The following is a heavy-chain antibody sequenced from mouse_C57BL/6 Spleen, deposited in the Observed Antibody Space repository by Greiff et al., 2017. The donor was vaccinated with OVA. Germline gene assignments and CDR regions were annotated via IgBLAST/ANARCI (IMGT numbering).Heavy chain of an antibody. V-gene: IGHV1-55*01. Sequence: QVQLQQPGAELVKPGASVKMSCKASGYTFTSYWITWVKQRPGQGLEWIGDLYPGSGSTNYNAKFKSKATLTVDTSSSTAYMQLSSLTSEDSAVYYCARSVVAPYAMDYWGQGTSVTVSS. J-gene: IGHJ4*01. CDR1: GYTFTSYW. CDR2: LYPGSGST. D-gene: IGHD1-1*01. CDR3: ARSVVAPYAMDY.